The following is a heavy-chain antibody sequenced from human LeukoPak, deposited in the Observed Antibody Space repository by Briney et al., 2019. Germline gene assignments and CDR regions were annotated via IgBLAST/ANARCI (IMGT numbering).Heavy chain of an antibody. J-gene: IGHJ3*02. CDR2: IYSGGTT. CDR3: ARALGLWGDALDI. Sequence: GGSLRLSCAASGFTVSNNFMSWVRQAPGKGLELVSLIYSGGTTKYADSVRGRFTISRDNSKNTLYLQMNSLRAEDTAVYYCARALGLWGDALDIWGQGTMVTVSS. D-gene: IGHD3-16*01. CDR1: GFTVSNNF. V-gene: IGHV3-66*01.